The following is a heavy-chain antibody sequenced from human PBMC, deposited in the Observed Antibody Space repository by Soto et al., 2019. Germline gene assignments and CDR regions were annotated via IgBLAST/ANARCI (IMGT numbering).Heavy chain of an antibody. CDR3: AKSPMVTYYFDY. J-gene: IGHJ4*02. CDR1: GFTFSSYG. V-gene: IGHV3-30*18. CDR2: ISYDGSNK. D-gene: IGHD2-21*02. Sequence: GGSLRLSCAASGFTFSSYGMHWVRQAPGKGLEWVAVISYDGSNKYYADSVKGRFTISRDNSKNTLYLQMNSLRAEDTAVYYCAKSPMVTYYFDYWGQGTLVTVSS.